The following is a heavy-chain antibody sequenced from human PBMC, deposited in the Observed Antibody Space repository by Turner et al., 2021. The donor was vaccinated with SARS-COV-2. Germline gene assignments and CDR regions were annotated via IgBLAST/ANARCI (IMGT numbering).Heavy chain of an antibody. CDR3: ARVGIAAAGPTFYYYYYGMDV. CDR2: INSDVSST. D-gene: IGHD6-13*01. Sequence: EVQLVESGGGLVQPGGSLRLSCAASGFTFSSYWMHWVRQAPGKGRVWVSRINSDVSSTSYADSVKGRFTISRDNAKNTLYLQMNSLRAEDTAVYYCARVGIAAAGPTFYYYYYGMDVWGQGTTVTVSS. V-gene: IGHV3-74*01. J-gene: IGHJ6*02. CDR1: GFTFSSYW.